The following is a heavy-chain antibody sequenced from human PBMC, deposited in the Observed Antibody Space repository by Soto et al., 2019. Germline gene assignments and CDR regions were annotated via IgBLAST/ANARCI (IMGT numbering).Heavy chain of an antibody. J-gene: IGHJ6*02. V-gene: IGHV1-8*01. Sequence: QVQLVQSGAEVKKPGASVKVSCKASGYTFTSYDINWVRQATGQGLEWMGWMNPNIDNTGYAQKFQGRVTMTRNTSINPAFMELSSLRSEDTAVYFCARAVGSFSRMDVWGQGTTVTVSS. CDR2: MNPNIDNT. CDR1: GYTFTSYD. CDR3: ARAVGSFSRMDV. D-gene: IGHD3-16*02.